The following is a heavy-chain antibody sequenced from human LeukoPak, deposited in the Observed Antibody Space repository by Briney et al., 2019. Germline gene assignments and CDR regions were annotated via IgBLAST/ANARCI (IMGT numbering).Heavy chain of an antibody. D-gene: IGHD3-10*01. CDR1: GFTFSSYA. CDR3: AKEGAMVRGVINY. V-gene: IGHV3-23*01. J-gene: IGHJ4*02. Sequence: AGGSLRLSCAASGFTFSSYAMSWVHQAPGKGLEWVSAVSGSGGSTYYADSVKGRFTISRDNSKNTLYLQMNSLRAEDTAVYYCAKEGAMVRGVINYWGQGTLVTVSS. CDR2: VSGSGGST.